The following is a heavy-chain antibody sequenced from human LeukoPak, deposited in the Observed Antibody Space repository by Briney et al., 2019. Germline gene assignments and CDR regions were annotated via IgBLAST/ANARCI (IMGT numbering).Heavy chain of an antibody. Sequence: GSSVSVSCKASGYTFTSCEINWVRKHQGKGPEWTGWMKSNRDNTGNAQKFQGRGTMTRNTSISTDYMELSSLRSEGTAVYYCARRPGREQPYYYYYGMDVWGQGTTVTVSS. CDR2: MKSNRDNT. D-gene: IGHD1-14*01. J-gene: IGHJ6*02. CDR1: GYTFTSCE. CDR3: ARRPGREQPYYYYYGMDV. V-gene: IGHV1-8*01.